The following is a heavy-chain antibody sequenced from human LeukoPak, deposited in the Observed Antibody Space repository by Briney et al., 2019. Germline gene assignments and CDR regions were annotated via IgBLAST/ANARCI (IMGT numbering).Heavy chain of an antibody. J-gene: IGHJ5*02. CDR1: GYTFTGYY. CDR3: ARGFSFDP. Sequence: ASVKVSCKASGYTFTGYYMHWVRQAPGQGLEWMGWINPNSGGTNYAQKFQGRVTITRNTSISTAYMELSSLRSEDTAMYYCARGFSFDPWGQGTLVTVSS. CDR2: INPNSGGT. V-gene: IGHV1-2*02.